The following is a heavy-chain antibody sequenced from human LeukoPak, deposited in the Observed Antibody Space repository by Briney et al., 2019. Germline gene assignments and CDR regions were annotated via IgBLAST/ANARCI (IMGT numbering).Heavy chain of an antibody. Sequence: PGGSLRLSCAASGFTVSSNYMSWVRQAPGKGLEWVSVNYSGGSTYYADSVKGRFTISRDNSKNTLYLQMNSLRAEDTAVYYCARDELGAVAGISYWYFDLWGRGTLVTVSS. CDR3: ARDELGAVAGISYWYFDL. CDR2: NYSGGST. J-gene: IGHJ2*01. V-gene: IGHV3-66*01. CDR1: GFTVSSNY. D-gene: IGHD6-19*01.